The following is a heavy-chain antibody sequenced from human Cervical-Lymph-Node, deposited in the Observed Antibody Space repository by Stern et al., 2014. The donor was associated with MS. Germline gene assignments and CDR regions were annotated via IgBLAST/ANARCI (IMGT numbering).Heavy chain of an antibody. V-gene: IGHV3-30-3*01. CDR2: ISYDGSNQ. CDR1: GFTFSSHT. Sequence: DQLVESGGGVVQPGRSLRLSCAASGFTFSSHTLNWVRQAPGKGLEWVAVISYDGSNQYYADSVSGRFTISRDNSKNTLYLQMNILKSEDTAVYYCAREMRRFLEWPYYFFGMDVWGQGTTVTVSS. CDR3: AREMRRFLEWPYYFFGMDV. D-gene: IGHD3-3*01. J-gene: IGHJ6*02.